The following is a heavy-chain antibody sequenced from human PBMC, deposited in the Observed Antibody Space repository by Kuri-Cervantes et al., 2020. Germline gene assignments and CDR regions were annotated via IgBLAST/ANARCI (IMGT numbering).Heavy chain of an antibody. V-gene: IGHV3-9*01. D-gene: IGHD3-10*01. Sequence: GGSLRLSCAASGFTFSSYGMHWVRQAPGKGLEWVSGISWNSGSIGYADSVKGRFTISRYNAKNSLYLQMNSLRAEDTALYSCAKDTSMVPNIGAFDIWGQGTMVTVSS. CDR3: AKDTSMVPNIGAFDI. CDR1: GFTFSSYG. J-gene: IGHJ3*02. CDR2: ISWNSGSI.